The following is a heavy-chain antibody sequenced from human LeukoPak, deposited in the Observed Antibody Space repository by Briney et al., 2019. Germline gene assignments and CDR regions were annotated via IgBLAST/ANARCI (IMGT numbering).Heavy chain of an antibody. J-gene: IGHJ4*02. Sequence: ASVKVSCKASGYTFTSYDINWVRQATGQGLEWMGWMNTKTGNTGFAQKLQGRVTMSMDTSITTAYMKVTSLRSEDMAVYYCVAMLYWGQGTLVTVSS. CDR1: GYTFTSYD. D-gene: IGHD3-16*01. CDR3: VAMLY. CDR2: MNTKTGNT. V-gene: IGHV1-8*02.